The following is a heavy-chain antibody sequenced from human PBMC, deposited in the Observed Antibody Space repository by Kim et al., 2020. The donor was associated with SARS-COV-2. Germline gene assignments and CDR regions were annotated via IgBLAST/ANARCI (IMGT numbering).Heavy chain of an antibody. D-gene: IGHD6-19*01. J-gene: IGHJ4*02. CDR3: AKDIGYSSGCPDY. CDR2: ISWNSGSI. CDR1: GFTFDDYA. Sequence: GGSLRLSCAASGFTFDDYAMHWVRQAPGKGLEWVPGISWNSGSIGYADSVKGRFTISRDNAKNSLYLQMNSLRAEDTALYYCAKDIGYSSGCPDYWGQGTLVTVSS. V-gene: IGHV3-9*01.